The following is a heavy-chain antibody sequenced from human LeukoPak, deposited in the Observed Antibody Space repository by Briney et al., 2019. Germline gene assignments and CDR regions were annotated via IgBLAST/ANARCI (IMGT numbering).Heavy chain of an antibody. Sequence: SGGSLRLSCAASDFTFSNYWMTWVRQAPGKGLEWVANIKQDESEKYYVDSVKGRFTISRDNAKNSLYLQMNSLRAEDTAVYYCARYYGSGKYNSWGQGTLVTVSS. V-gene: IGHV3-7*04. D-gene: IGHD3-10*01. CDR3: ARYYGSGKYNS. CDR2: IKQDESEK. CDR1: DFTFSNYW. J-gene: IGHJ4*02.